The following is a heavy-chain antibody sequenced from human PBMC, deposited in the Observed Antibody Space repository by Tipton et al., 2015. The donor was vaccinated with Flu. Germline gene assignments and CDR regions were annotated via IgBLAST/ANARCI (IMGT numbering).Heavy chain of an antibody. CDR1: GDSISSDYY. D-gene: IGHD4-11*01. V-gene: IGHV4-38-2*01. Sequence: TLSLTCAVYGDSISSDYYWGWIRQFPGKRLEWIGTVSRTGSTIYNPSLKSRVNISIDTSKNQFSLKMKSMTAADMAVYYCARRDCSNYVSDPKSWFDPLGQGTLVAVSS. J-gene: IGHJ5*02. CDR2: VSRTGST. CDR3: ARRDCSNYVSDPKSWFDP.